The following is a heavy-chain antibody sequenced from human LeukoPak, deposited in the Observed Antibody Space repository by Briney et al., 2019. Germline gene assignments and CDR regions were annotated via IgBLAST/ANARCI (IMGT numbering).Heavy chain of an antibody. D-gene: IGHD3-22*01. Sequence: GGSLRLSCEASGFTFSSYWMTWVRQAPGKRLEWVASINQDGSEKYYVDSVKGRFTISRDNAKNSLYLQMNSLRAEDTAVYYCARDLYRIVVVPHYFDYWGQGTLVTVSS. CDR2: INQDGSEK. CDR1: GFTFSSYW. J-gene: IGHJ4*02. CDR3: ARDLYRIVVVPHYFDY. V-gene: IGHV3-7*01.